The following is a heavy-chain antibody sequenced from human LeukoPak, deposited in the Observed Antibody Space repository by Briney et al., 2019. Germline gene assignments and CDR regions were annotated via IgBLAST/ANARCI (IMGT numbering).Heavy chain of an antibody. CDR3: ARDFNDYGDKQYYFDY. Sequence: GRPLRLSCAASGFTFSSYAMHWVRQAPGKGLEWVAVISYDGSNKYYADSVKGRFTISRDNSKNTLYLQMNSLRAEDTAVYYCARDFNDYGDKQYYFDYWGQGTLVTVSS. J-gene: IGHJ4*02. CDR1: GFTFSSYA. D-gene: IGHD4-23*01. CDR2: ISYDGSNK. V-gene: IGHV3-30-3*01.